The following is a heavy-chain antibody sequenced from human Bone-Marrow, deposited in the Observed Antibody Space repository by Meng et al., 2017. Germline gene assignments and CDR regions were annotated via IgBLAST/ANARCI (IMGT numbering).Heavy chain of an antibody. J-gene: IGHJ4*02. D-gene: IGHD4-17*01. V-gene: IGHV4-30-4*01. Sequence: QVQLQESGPGLVKPSQTLSLTCTVSNDSIRIGDYYWSWIRQPLGKGLEWIGFIYYSGTTYYNPSLKSRVTISVDTSKNQFSLNLSSVTAADTAVYYCARDRGGYGDISYWGQGTLVTVSS. CDR1: NDSIRIGDYY. CDR3: ARDRGGYGDISY. CDR2: IYYSGTT.